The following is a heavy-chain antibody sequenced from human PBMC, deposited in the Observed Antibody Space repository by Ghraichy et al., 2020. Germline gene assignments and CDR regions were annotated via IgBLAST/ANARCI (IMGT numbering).Heavy chain of an antibody. Sequence: SETLSLTCTVSGGSISSSSYYWGWIRQPPGKGLEWIGSIYYSGSTYYNPSLKSRVTISVDTSKNQFSLKLSSVTAADTAVYSWASQSPYSSSHDESLRIGFDPWGQGTLVTVSS. D-gene: IGHD6-13*01. CDR1: GGSISSSSYY. V-gene: IGHV4-39*01. CDR3: ASQSPYSSSHDESLRIGFDP. J-gene: IGHJ5*02. CDR2: IYYSGST.